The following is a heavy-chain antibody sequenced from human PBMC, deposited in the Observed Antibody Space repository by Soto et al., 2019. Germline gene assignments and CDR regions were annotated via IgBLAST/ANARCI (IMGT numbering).Heavy chain of an antibody. CDR3: VRDVLERPLGF. Sequence: QVQLVESGGGVVQPGKSLRLSCAASGFNFSSYDMHWVRQAPGKGLEWMAVISYDGSRKYYSDSVKGRLTISRDNFKNTPHLQMDSLRAEDTAVFYCVRDVLERPLGFWGQGTPVTVAS. CDR1: GFNFSSYD. D-gene: IGHD1-1*01. J-gene: IGHJ4*02. CDR2: ISYDGSRK. V-gene: IGHV3-30*03.